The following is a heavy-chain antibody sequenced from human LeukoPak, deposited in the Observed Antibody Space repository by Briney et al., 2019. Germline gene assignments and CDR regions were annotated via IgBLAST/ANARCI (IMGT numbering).Heavy chain of an antibody. CDR3: ARDMIHAFDI. V-gene: IGHV4-59*01. CDR2: IYYSGST. D-gene: IGHD3-16*01. CDR1: GGSISSYY. J-gene: IGHJ3*02. Sequence: SETLSLTCTVSGGSISSYYWSWIRQPPGKGLEWIGYIYYSGSTNYNPSLKSRVTISVDTSKNQFSLKLSSVTAADTAMYYCARDMIHAFDIWGQGTMVTVSS.